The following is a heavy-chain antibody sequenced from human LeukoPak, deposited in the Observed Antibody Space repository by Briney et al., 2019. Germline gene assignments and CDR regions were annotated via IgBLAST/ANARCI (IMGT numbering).Heavy chain of an antibody. Sequence: SQTLSLTCTVSGGSISSGDYYWSWIRQPPGKGLEWIGNIYYNGNTYYNPSLRSRVTISVDTSKNQFSLKLSSVTAADTAVYFCARVRVAWGSSYGSRITFYFDYWGQGTLVTVSS. J-gene: IGHJ4*02. CDR1: GGSISSGDYY. CDR3: ARVRVAWGSSYGSRITFYFDY. V-gene: IGHV4-30-4*08. CDR2: IYYNGNT. D-gene: IGHD3-10*01.